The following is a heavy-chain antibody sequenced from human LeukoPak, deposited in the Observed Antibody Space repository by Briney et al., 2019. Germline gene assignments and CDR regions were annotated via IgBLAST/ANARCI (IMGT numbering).Heavy chain of an antibody. J-gene: IGHJ3*02. CDR1: GGSISSYY. CDR3: ARQGGYYDSSGYYTVIDI. Sequence: PSQTLSLSRAVSGGSISSYYWSWIRQPPGKGLEWRGYIYYSGSTNYNPSLKSRVTISVDTSKNQFSLKRSSVTAADTAVYYCARQGGYYDSSGYYTVIDIGGQGTMVTVSS. D-gene: IGHD3-22*01. V-gene: IGHV4-59*08. CDR2: IYYSGST.